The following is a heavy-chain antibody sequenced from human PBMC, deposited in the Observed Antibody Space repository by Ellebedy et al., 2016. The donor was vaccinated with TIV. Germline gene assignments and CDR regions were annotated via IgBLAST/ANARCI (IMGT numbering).Heavy chain of an antibody. J-gene: IGHJ4*02. Sequence: SETLSLTXAVYGGSFSGYYWSWIRQPPGKGLEWIGEINHSGSTNYNPSLKSRVTISVDTSKNQFSLKLSSVTAADTAVYYCASGHRNFDYWGQGTLVTVSS. CDR1: GGSFSGYY. V-gene: IGHV4-34*01. CDR3: ASGHRNFDY. CDR2: INHSGST.